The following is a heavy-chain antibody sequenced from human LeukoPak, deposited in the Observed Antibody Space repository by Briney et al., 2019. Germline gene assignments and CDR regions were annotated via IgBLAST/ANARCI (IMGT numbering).Heavy chain of an antibody. V-gene: IGHV4-59*01. J-gene: IGHJ4*02. D-gene: IGHD5-24*01. Sequence: SSETLSLTCTVSGGSISSYYWSWIRQPPGKGLEWIGYIYYSGSTNYNPSLKSRVTISVDTSKNQFSLKLSSVTAADTAVYYCARKVRGYNFDYWGQGTLVTVSS. CDR3: ARKVRGYNFDY. CDR1: GGSISSYY. CDR2: IYYSGST.